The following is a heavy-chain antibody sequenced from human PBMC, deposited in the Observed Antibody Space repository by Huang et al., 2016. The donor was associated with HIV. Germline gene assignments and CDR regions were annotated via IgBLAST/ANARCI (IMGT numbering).Heavy chain of an antibody. CDR2: SYSDGSSS. CDR1: GFTFSSYW. D-gene: IGHD3-22*01. J-gene: IGHJ4*02. V-gene: IGHV3-74*01. CDR3: VRDPRIQSWLNYFDY. Sequence: EVQLVESGGGLVQPVGSLRLSCAASGFTFSSYWMHWVRPAPGKGLVWVARSYSDGSSSGYADSVKGRFTISRDNAKNTLYLQMNSLRAEDTAVYYCVRDPRIQSWLNYFDYWGQGTLVSVSS.